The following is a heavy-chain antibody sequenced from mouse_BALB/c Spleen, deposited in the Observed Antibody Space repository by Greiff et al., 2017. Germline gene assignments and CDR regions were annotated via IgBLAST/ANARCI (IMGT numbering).Heavy chain of an antibody. CDR2: IDPETGGT. V-gene: IGHV1-15*01. CDR1: GYTFTDYE. J-gene: IGHJ4*01. CDR3: TKGDGGGLYYYAMDY. Sequence: VQLQQSGAELVRPGASVTLSCKASGYTFTDYEMHWVKQTPVHGLEWIGAIDPETGGTAYNQKFKGKATLTADKSSSTAYMELRSLTSEDSAVYYCTKGDGGGLYYYAMDYWGQGTLVTVSS. D-gene: IGHD2-13*01.